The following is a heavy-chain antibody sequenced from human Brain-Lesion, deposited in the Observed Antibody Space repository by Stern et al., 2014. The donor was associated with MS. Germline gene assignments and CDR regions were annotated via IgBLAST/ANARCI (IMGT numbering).Heavy chain of an antibody. D-gene: IGHD1-26*01. V-gene: IGHV1-24*01. CDR3: ATLSPGAGGNYYRHFDY. Sequence: VQLVESGAEVKKPGASVKVSCKVSGYTLTELSMHWVRQAPRKGLEWMGGFAPEDGETIYAQKFQGRVTMTEDTSTDTAYMELSSLRSKDTAVYYCATLSPGAGGNYYRHFDYWGQGTLVTVSS. CDR1: GYTLTELS. J-gene: IGHJ4*02. CDR2: FAPEDGET.